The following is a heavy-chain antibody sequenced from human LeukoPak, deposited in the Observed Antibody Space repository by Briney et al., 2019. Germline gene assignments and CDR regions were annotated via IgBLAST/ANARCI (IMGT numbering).Heavy chain of an antibody. Sequence: ASVKVSCKVSGYTLTELSVHWVRQAPGKGLEWMGGFDPEDGETIYAQKFQGRVTMTEDTSTDTAYMELSSLRSEDTAVYYCATVPVLSSWYAWWGQGTLVTVSS. CDR1: GYTLTELS. V-gene: IGHV1-24*01. CDR3: ATVPVLSSWYAW. D-gene: IGHD6-13*01. CDR2: FDPEDGET. J-gene: IGHJ4*02.